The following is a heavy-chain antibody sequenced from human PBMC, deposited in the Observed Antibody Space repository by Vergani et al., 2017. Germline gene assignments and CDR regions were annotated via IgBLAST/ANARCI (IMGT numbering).Heavy chain of an antibody. CDR2: IKQDGSEK. V-gene: IGHV3-7*03. J-gene: IGHJ4*02. CDR3: ARDFSSIFGVARXPGY. D-gene: IGHD3-3*01. Sequence: EVQLVESGGGLVQPGGSLRLSCAASGFTFSSYWMSWVRQAPGKGLEWVANIKQDGSEKYYVDSVKGRFTISRDNAKNSLYLQMNSLRAEDTAVYYCARDFSSIFGVARXPGYWGQGTLVTVAS. CDR1: GFTFSSYW.